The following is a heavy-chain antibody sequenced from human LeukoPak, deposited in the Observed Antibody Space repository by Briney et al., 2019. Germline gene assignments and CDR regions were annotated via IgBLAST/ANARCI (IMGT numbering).Heavy chain of an antibody. CDR3: ASRQLRFGDHYGMDV. Sequence: ASVKVSCKASGGTFSSYAISWVRQAPGQGLEWMGGIIPIFGTANYAQKFQGRVTITADESTSTAYMELSSLRSEDTAVYCCASRQLRFGDHYGMDVWGQGTTVTVSS. V-gene: IGHV1-69*13. J-gene: IGHJ6*02. D-gene: IGHD3-3*01. CDR2: IIPIFGTA. CDR1: GGTFSSYA.